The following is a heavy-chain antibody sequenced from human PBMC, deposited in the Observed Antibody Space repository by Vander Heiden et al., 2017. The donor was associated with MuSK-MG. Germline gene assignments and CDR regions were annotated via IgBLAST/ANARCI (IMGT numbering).Heavy chain of an antibody. D-gene: IGHD3-3*01. V-gene: IGHV4-34*01. Sequence: QVQLQQWGAGLLKPSETLSLTCAVYGGSFSGYYWSWIRQPPGKGLEWIGEINHSGSTNYNPSLKSRVTISVDTSKNQFSLKLSSVTAADTAVYYCARGWGRTESGKDHYYYYGMDVWGQGTTVTVSS. J-gene: IGHJ6*02. CDR2: INHSGST. CDR1: GGSFSGYY. CDR3: ARGWGRTESGKDHYYYYGMDV.